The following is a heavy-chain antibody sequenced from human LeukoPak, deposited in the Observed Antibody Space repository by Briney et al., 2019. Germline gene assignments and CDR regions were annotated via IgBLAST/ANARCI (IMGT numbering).Heavy chain of an antibody. CDR1: GGSISSSSYY. J-gene: IGHJ3*02. V-gene: IGHV4-39*01. D-gene: IGHD6-13*01. CDR2: IYYSGST. Sequence: PSETLSLTCTVSGGSISSSSYYWGWIRQPPGKGLEWIGSIYYSGSTYYNPSLKSRVTISVDTSKNQFSLKLSSVTAADTAVYYCAITGYSSSTDAFDIWAKGQWSPSLQ. CDR3: AITGYSSSTDAFDI.